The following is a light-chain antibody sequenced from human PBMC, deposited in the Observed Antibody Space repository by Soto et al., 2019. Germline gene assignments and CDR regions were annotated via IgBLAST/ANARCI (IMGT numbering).Light chain of an antibody. CDR1: QSVSSY. V-gene: IGKV3-11*01. J-gene: IGKJ5*01. CDR3: QQRSNWPPRIT. Sequence: EIVLTQSPATLSLSPGERATLSCRASQSVSSYLAWYQQKPGQAPRLLIYDASNRATGIPARFSGSGSGTDFTLTISSLEPEDFAVYYCQQRSNWPPRITFGQGTRLVIK. CDR2: DAS.